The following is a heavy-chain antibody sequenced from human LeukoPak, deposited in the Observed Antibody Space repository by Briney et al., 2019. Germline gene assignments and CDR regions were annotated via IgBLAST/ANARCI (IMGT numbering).Heavy chain of an antibody. CDR1: GFTFSSYA. CDR2: IIGSGGSP. J-gene: IGHJ4*02. V-gene: IGHV3-23*01. Sequence: PGESLRLSCAASGFTFSSYAMSWVRQAPGKGLEWVSAIIGSGGSPYYPDSVKGRFTISRDNSKNTLYLQLNSLRAEDTAVYYCAKRGIAAAGPPSDLFDYWGQGTLVTVSS. CDR3: AKRGIAAAGPPSDLFDY. D-gene: IGHD6-13*01.